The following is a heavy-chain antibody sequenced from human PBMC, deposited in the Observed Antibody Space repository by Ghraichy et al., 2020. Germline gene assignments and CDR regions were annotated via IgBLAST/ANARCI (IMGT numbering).Heavy chain of an antibody. J-gene: IGHJ4*02. V-gene: IGHV3-66*02. CDR2: VYSGGTT. CDR1: GFSVRNNQ. D-gene: IGHD1-26*01. CDR3: ARVAYGSLDY. Sequence: GGSLRLSCAASGFSVRNNQMSWVRQAPGKGLEWVSVVYSGGTTNHADSVKGRFTISRDNSKNTLYLQMNSLRAEDTAVFYCARVAYGSLDYWGQGTLVTVSS.